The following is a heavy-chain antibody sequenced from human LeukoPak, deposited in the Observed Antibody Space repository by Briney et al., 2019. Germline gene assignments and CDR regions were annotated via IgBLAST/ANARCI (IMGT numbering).Heavy chain of an antibody. CDR1: GGSISSSSYY. J-gene: IGHJ4*02. D-gene: IGHD3-10*01. CDR3: ATEHSTGMVRGEDY. V-gene: IGHV4-39*07. Sequence: PSETLSLTCTVSGGSISSSSYYWGWIRQPPGKGLEWIGSIYYSGSTYYNPSLKSRVTISVDTSKNQFSLKLSSVTAADTAVYYCATEHSTGMVRGEDYWGQGTLVTVSS. CDR2: IYYSGST.